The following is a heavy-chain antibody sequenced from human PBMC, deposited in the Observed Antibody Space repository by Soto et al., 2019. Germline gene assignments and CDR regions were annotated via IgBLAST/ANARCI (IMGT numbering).Heavy chain of an antibody. V-gene: IGHV3-21*01. CDR1: GFTFSSYS. CDR2: ISSSSSYI. J-gene: IGHJ4*02. Sequence: GGSLRLSCAASGFTFSSYSMNWVRQAPGKGLEWVSSISSSSSYIYYADSVKGRFTISRDNAKNSLYLQMNNLRPEDTAVYYCARGRHLDDYVGGRHRRIDYSGQRTLLTVSS. D-gene: IGHD3-16*02. CDR3: ARGRHLDDYVGGRHRRIDY.